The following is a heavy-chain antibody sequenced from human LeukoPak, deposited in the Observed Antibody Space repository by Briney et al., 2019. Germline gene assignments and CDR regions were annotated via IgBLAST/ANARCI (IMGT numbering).Heavy chain of an antibody. CDR3: GRDDVASVFDY. J-gene: IGHJ4*02. CDR1: GFTVSSNY. D-gene: IGHD3-16*01. CDR2: IYSGGNT. V-gene: IGHV3-66*02. Sequence: GGSLRLSCAASGFTVSSNYMTWVRQAPGKGLEWVSVIYSGGNTYYADSVKGRFTISRDNSKNTLYLQMNSLRAEDTAIYYCGRDDVASVFDYWGQGTLVTVSS.